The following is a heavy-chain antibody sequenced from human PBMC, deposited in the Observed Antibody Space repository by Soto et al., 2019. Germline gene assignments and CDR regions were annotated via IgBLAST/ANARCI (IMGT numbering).Heavy chain of an antibody. D-gene: IGHD3-3*01. J-gene: IGHJ4*02. CDR2: IKQDGSEK. CDR1: GFTFSSYW. V-gene: IGHV3-7*01. CDR3: ARAALEWLLPTLIDY. Sequence: PGGSLRLSCAASGFTFSSYWMSWVRQAPGKGLEWVANIKQDGSEKYYVDSVKGRFTISRDNAKDSLYLQMNSLRAEDTAVYYCARAALEWLLPTLIDYWGQGTLVTVSS.